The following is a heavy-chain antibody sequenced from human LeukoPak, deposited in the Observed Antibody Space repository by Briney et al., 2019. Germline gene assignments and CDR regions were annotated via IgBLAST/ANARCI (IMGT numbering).Heavy chain of an antibody. CDR3: ARGYDFWSANYYMDV. Sequence: PSETLSLTCTVSGGSISSSSYCWGWIRQPPGKGLEWIGSIYYTESTNYNPSLKSRVTMSLDTSKNQFSLKLSSVTAADTAVYYCARGYDFWSANYYMDVWGKGTTVTVSS. CDR2: IYYTEST. J-gene: IGHJ6*03. CDR1: GGSISSSSYC. D-gene: IGHD3-3*01. V-gene: IGHV4-39*07.